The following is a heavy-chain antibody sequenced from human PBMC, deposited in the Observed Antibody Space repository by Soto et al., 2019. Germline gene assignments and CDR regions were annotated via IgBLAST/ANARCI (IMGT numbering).Heavy chain of an antibody. Sequence: SETLSLTCAVYGGSFSGDYWIWLRQPPGKGLEWIGEINDSGSTNYNPSLKSRVTISVDTSKNQFSLKLTSVTAADTAVYYCARDKITGLFDYWGQGTLVTVSS. V-gene: IGHV4-34*01. CDR2: INDSGST. D-gene: IGHD2-8*02. J-gene: IGHJ4*02. CDR3: ARDKITGLFDY. CDR1: GGSFSGDY.